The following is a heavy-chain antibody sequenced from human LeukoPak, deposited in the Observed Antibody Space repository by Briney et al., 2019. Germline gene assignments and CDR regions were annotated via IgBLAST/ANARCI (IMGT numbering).Heavy chain of an antibody. V-gene: IGHV1-24*01. CDR2: FDPEDGET. J-gene: IGHJ4*02. D-gene: IGHD3-10*01. CDR3: ATDLWFGESTPLDY. Sequence: ASVKVSCKVSGYTLTELSMHWVRQAPGKGLEWMGGFDPEDGETIYAQKFQGRVTMTEDTSTDTAYMELSSLRSEDTAVYYCATDLWFGESTPLDYWGQGTLVTVSS. CDR1: GYTLTELS.